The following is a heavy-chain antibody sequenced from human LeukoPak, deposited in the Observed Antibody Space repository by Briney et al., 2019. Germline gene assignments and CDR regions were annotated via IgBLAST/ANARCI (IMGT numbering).Heavy chain of an antibody. J-gene: IGHJ5*02. CDR1: GFTFRNYG. D-gene: IGHD6-6*01. V-gene: IGHV3-33*06. Sequence: GGSLRLSCAASGFTFRNYGMHWVRQAPGKGLEWVAVIWYDGSNKYYGDSVKGRFTISRDNSKNTLYLQMNSLRAEDTAVYYCAKYEGRGSSSQFDPWGQGTLVTVSS. CDR2: IWYDGSNK. CDR3: AKYEGRGSSSQFDP.